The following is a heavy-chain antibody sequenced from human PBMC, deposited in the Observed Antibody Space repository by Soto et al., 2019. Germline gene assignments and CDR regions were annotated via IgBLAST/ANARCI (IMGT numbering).Heavy chain of an antibody. CDR2: TSTSGGST. V-gene: IGHV3-23*01. D-gene: IGHD3-10*01. Sequence: PGGSLRLSCAASGFTFNDYAMSWVRQAPGKGLEWVSSTSTSGGSTYYADSVKGRFTISRDNSKNTLYLQMNSLRAEDTAVYYCAKDARFGESIRGVDYWGQGTLVTVSS. J-gene: IGHJ4*02. CDR1: GFTFNDYA. CDR3: AKDARFGESIRGVDY.